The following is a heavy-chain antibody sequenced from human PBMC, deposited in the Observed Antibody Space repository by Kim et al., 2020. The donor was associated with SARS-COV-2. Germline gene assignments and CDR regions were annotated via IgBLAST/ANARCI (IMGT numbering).Heavy chain of an antibody. CDR1: GFTFSSYG. CDR2: ISYDGSNK. V-gene: IGHV3-30*18. J-gene: IGHJ6*02. CDR3: AKDLDYYDSSGYDV. D-gene: IGHD3-22*01. Sequence: GGSLRLSCAASGFTFSSYGMHWVRQAPGKGLEWVAVISYDGSNKYYADSVKGRFTISRDNSKNTLYLQMNSLRAEDTAVYYCAKDLDYYDSSGYDVWGQRTTVTVSS.